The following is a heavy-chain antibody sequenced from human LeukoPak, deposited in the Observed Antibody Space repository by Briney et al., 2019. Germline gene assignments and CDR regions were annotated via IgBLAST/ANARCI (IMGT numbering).Heavy chain of an antibody. CDR2: ISDTGATT. D-gene: IGHD2-8*01. J-gene: IGHJ4*02. Sequence: GGSLRLSCAGSGFTFSSYAMSWVRQAPGKGPEWVSAISDTGATTYDADSVKGRFTISRDNSRSTLYLQMNSLRAEDTALYYCAKDTSIGRYCTNGVCSPFDYWGQGTLVTVSS. V-gene: IGHV3-23*01. CDR1: GFTFSSYA. CDR3: AKDTSIGRYCTNGVCSPFDY.